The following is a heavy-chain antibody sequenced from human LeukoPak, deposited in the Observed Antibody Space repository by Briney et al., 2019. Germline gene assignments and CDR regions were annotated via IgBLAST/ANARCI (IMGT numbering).Heavy chain of an antibody. CDR1: GGSISSSSYY. CDR2: IYYGGST. V-gene: IGHV4-39*07. CDR3: ARDRRSSSSAHYYYYYMDV. D-gene: IGHD6-6*01. J-gene: IGHJ6*03. Sequence: PSETLSLTCTVSGGSISSSSYYWGWIRQPPGKGLEWIGRIYYGGSTYYNPSLKSRVTISVDTSKNQFSLKLSSVTAADTAVYYCARDRRSSSSAHYYYYYMDVWGKGTTVTVSS.